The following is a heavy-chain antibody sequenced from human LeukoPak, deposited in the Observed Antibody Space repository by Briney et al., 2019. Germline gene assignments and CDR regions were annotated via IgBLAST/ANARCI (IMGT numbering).Heavy chain of an antibody. J-gene: IGHJ4*02. Sequence: SETLSLTCTVSGGSISSYYWSWIRQPPGKGLGWIGYIYYSGSTNYNPSLKSRVTISVDTSKNQFSLKLSSVTAADTAVYYCARVQESQIDYYFDYWGQGTLVTVSS. CDR1: GGSISSYY. CDR3: ARVQESQIDYYFDY. D-gene: IGHD3-9*01. CDR2: IYYSGST. V-gene: IGHV4-59*01.